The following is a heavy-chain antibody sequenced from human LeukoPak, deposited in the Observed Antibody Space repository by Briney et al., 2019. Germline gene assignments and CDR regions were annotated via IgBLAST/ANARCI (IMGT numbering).Heavy chain of an antibody. CDR1: GGSISSSSYY. Sequence: SETLSLTCTVSGGSISSSSYYWGWIRQPPGKGLEWIGSIYYSGSTYYNPSLKSRVTISVDTSKNQFSLKLSSVTAADTAVYYCARAPQFQKGRNWFDPWGQGTLVTVSS. D-gene: IGHD4-11*01. J-gene: IGHJ5*02. V-gene: IGHV4-39*07. CDR2: IYYSGST. CDR3: ARAPQFQKGRNWFDP.